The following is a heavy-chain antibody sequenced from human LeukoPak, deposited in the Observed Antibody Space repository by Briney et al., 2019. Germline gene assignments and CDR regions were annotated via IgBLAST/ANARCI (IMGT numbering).Heavy chain of an antibody. J-gene: IGHJ4*02. Sequence: PSETLSLTCTVSGGSISSYYWSWIRQPPGKGLEWIGYIYYSGNTNDNPSLKSRVTISIDTSKNQFSLKLRSVTAADTAVYYCARVGSGRFDYWGQGTLVTVSS. CDR1: GGSISSYY. D-gene: IGHD6-25*01. CDR2: IYYSGNT. V-gene: IGHV4-59*01. CDR3: ARVGSGRFDY.